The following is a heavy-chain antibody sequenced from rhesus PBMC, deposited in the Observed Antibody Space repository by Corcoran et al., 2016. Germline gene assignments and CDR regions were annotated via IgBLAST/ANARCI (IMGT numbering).Heavy chain of an antibody. CDR3: TRGGNEAGDY. CDR1: GFIFSDYY. CDR2: ISNEGGST. V-gene: IGHV3-59*01. D-gene: IGHD3-9*01. J-gene: IGHJ4*01. Sequence: EVQLVESGGGLAKPGGSLRLSCAASGFIFSDYYLHWVRQASGRGLEWVSRISNEGGSTWYADSVKGRFTSSRENAKNTLYLQMDSLRAEDTAVYYCTRGGNEAGDYWGQGVLVTVSS.